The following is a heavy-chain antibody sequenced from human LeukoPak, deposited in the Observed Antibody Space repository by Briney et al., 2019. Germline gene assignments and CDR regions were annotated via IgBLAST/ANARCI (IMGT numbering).Heavy chain of an antibody. D-gene: IGHD2-15*01. CDR3: ARYCSGGSCYPDAFDI. Sequence: GGPLRLSCAASGFTFSSYWMSWVRQAPGKGLEWVANIKQDGSEKYYVDSVKGRFTISRDNAKNSLYLQMNSLRAEDTAVYYRARYCSGGSCYPDAFDIWGQGTMVTVSS. CDR1: GFTFSSYW. V-gene: IGHV3-7*01. J-gene: IGHJ3*02. CDR2: IKQDGSEK.